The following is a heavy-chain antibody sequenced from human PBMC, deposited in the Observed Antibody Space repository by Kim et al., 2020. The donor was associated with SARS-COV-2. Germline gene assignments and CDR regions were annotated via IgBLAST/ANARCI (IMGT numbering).Heavy chain of an antibody. J-gene: IGHJ5*02. CDR1: GYTFTSYD. D-gene: IGHD6-13*01. CDR3: ASSPKSRAAVTNWFDP. CDR2: MNPNSGNT. V-gene: IGHV1-8*01. Sequence: ASVKVSCKASGYTFTSYDINWVRQATGQGLEWMGWMNPNSGNTGYAQKFQGRVTMTRNTSISTAYMELSSLRSEDTAVYYCASSPKSRAAVTNWFDPWGQGTLVTVSS.